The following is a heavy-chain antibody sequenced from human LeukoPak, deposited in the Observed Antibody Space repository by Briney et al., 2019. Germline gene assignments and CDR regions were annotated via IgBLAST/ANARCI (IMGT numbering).Heavy chain of an antibody. J-gene: IGHJ4*02. CDR1: GGSISSSSYY. CDR3: ARKTGGYSSSWYRKAVYYFDY. D-gene: IGHD6-13*01. CDR2: IYYSGST. Sequence: SETLSLTCTVSGGSISSSSYYWGWIRQPPGKGLEWIGSIYYSGSTYHNPSLKSRVTISVDTSKNQFSLKLSSVTAADTAVYYCARKTGGYSSSWYRKAVYYFDYWGQGTLVTVSS. V-gene: IGHV4-39*01.